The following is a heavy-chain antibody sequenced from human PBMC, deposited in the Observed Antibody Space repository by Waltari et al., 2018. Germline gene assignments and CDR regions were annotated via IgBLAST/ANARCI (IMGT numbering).Heavy chain of an antibody. CDR1: GFTFSSSW. V-gene: IGHV3-7*01. J-gene: IGHJ4*02. Sequence: EVQVVESGGGLVQPGGSLRLDWAASGFTFSSSWMTGVRQAPGKGLEWVANKKTDGSETYYVDSVKGRFTISRDNTKNSLYLQMSSLRAEDTAVYYCAIGGVETSWYWRYWGQGTLVTVSS. D-gene: IGHD6-13*01. CDR3: AIGGVETSWYWRY. CDR2: KKTDGSET.